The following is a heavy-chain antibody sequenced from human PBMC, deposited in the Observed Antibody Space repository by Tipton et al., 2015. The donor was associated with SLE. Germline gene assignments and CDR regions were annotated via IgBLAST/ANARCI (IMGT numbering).Heavy chain of an antibody. D-gene: IGHD2-15*01. CDR2: MFYSGRT. V-gene: IGHV4-39*07. Sequence: LRLSCTVSGGSISSSIDFGGWIRQPPGKGLEWIGSMFYSGRTYYNPSLKSRVSISVDTSKNQFFLKLRSVTAADTAVYYCARGEWWTGDVDYWGQGTLVTVSS. J-gene: IGHJ4*02. CDR1: GGSISSSIDF. CDR3: ARGEWWTGDVDY.